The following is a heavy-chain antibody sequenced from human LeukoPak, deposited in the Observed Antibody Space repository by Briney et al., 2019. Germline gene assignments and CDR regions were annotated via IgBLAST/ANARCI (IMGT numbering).Heavy chain of an antibody. CDR3: AKERTYYYGSGSYYNWAFDI. Sequence: GGSLRLSCAAPGFTFSSYGMHWVRQAPGKGLEWVAFIRYDGSNKYYADSVKGRFTISRDNSKNTLYLQMNSLRAEDTAVYYCAKERTYYYGSGSYYNWAFDIWGQGTMVTVSS. D-gene: IGHD3-10*01. CDR2: IRYDGSNK. V-gene: IGHV3-30*02. J-gene: IGHJ3*02. CDR1: GFTFSSYG.